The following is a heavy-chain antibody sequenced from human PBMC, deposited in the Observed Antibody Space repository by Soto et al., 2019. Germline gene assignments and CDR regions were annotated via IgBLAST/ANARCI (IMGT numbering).Heavy chain of an antibody. CDR1: GGSFSGYY. D-gene: IGHD5-12*01. Sequence: SETLSLTCAVYGGSFSGYYWSWIRQPPGKGLEWIGEINHSGSTNYNPSLKSRVTISVDTSTNQFSLKLSSVTAADTAVYYCARIKVDIVATGKPRDAFDIWGQGTMVTVSS. J-gene: IGHJ3*02. CDR3: ARIKVDIVATGKPRDAFDI. V-gene: IGHV4-34*01. CDR2: INHSGST.